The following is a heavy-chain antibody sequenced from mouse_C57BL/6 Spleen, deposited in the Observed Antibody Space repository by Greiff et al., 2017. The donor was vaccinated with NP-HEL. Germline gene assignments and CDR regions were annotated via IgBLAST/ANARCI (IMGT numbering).Heavy chain of an antibody. CDR1: GYTFTEYT. Sequence: VQLQQSGAELVKPGASVKLSCKASGYTFTEYTIHWVKQRSGQGLEWIGWFYPGSGSIKYNEKFKDKATLTADKSSSTVYMELSRLTSEDSAVYFCARHEDLNYYSSSSDYFDDWGQGTTLTVSS. CDR2: FYPGSGSI. V-gene: IGHV1-62-2*01. D-gene: IGHD1-1*01. CDR3: ARHEDLNYYSSSSDYFDD. J-gene: IGHJ2*01.